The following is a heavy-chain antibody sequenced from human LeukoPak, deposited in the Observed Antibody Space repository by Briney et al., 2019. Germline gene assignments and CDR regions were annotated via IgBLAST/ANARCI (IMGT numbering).Heavy chain of an antibody. CDR2: ISSSSSYI. CDR3: ASLAVAVNTRIVDY. J-gene: IGHJ4*02. D-gene: IGHD6-19*01. Sequence: KTGGSLRLSCAASGFTFSSYGMRWVRQAPGKGLVWVSSISSSSSYIYYADSAKGRFTISRDNAKNSLYLQMNSLRAEDTAVYYCASLAVAVNTRIVDYWGQGTLVTVSS. CDR1: GFTFSSYG. V-gene: IGHV3-21*01.